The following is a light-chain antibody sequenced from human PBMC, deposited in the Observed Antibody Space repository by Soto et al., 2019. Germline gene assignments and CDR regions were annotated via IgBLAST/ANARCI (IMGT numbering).Light chain of an antibody. CDR3: SSYTASSTLA. CDR2: EVS. CDR1: STDVGSYND. V-gene: IGLV2-14*01. Sequence: QSALTQPASVSGSPGQSITISCTGSSTDVGSYNDASWYQQHPGKAPKLMIYEVSYRPSGVSNRFSGSKSGNTASLTISGLQAEDEADYYCSSYTASSTLAFGGGTQLTVL. J-gene: IGLJ2*01.